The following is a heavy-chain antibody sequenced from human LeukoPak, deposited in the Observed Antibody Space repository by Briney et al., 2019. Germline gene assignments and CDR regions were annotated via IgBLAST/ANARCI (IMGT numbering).Heavy chain of an antibody. J-gene: IGHJ4*02. D-gene: IGHD3-10*01. CDR1: GGSVSSGSYY. CDR3: ASAQYYYGSGSYLAY. V-gene: IGHV4-61*01. Sequence: SETLSLTCTVSGGSVSSGSYYWSWIRQPPGKGLEWIGYIYYSGSTNYNPSLKSRVTISVDTSKNQFSLKLSSVTAADTAVYYCASAQYYYGSGSYLAYWGQGTLVTVSS. CDR2: IYYSGST.